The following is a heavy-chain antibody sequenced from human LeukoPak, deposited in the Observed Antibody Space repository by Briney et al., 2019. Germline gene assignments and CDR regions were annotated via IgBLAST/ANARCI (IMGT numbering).Heavy chain of an antibody. D-gene: IGHD6-19*01. CDR2: INHSGST. CDR1: GGSFSGYY. V-gene: IGHV4-34*01. CDR3: ARGRGIAVAGLYWYFDL. Sequence: SETLSLTCAVYGGSFSGYYWSWIRQPPGKGLEWIGEINHSGSTNYNPSLKSRVTISVDTSKNQFSLKLSSVTAADTAVYYRARGRGIAVAGLYWYFDLWGRGTLVTVSS. J-gene: IGHJ2*01.